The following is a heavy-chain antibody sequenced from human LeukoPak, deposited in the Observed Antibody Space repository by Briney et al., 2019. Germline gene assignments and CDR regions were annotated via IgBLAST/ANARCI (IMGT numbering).Heavy chain of an antibody. D-gene: IGHD4-17*01. V-gene: IGHV3-73*01. Sequence: GGSLRLSCAASGFTFSGSAMHWVRQASGKGLESVGRIRSKANSYATAYAASVKGRFTVSRDDSKNTAYLQMNSLKTEDTAVYYCTRTVFGDYAYWGQGTLVTVSS. J-gene: IGHJ4*02. CDR2: IRSKANSYAT. CDR1: GFTFSGSA. CDR3: TRTVFGDYAY.